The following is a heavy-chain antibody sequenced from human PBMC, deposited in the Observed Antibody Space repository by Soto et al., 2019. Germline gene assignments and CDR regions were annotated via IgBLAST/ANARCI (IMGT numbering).Heavy chain of an antibody. D-gene: IGHD4-4*01. CDR2: INAGNGNT. J-gene: IGHJ4*02. CDR1: GYSVTIYA. CDR3: ARTPRYSNWIFDY. Sequence: GASVKVACKACGYSVTIYAMHGVRQAPGQRLEWMGWINAGNGNTKYSRKFQGRVTITRDTSASTAYMELSSLRSEDTAVYYCARTPRYSNWIFDYWGQGTLVTVSS. V-gene: IGHV1-3*01.